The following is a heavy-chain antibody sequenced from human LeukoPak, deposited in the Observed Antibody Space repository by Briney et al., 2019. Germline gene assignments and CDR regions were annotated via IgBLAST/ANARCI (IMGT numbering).Heavy chain of an antibody. J-gene: IGHJ3*02. CDR3: ARDMRAHAFDI. CDR2: INLNTRAT. CDR1: GYTFTGYY. D-gene: IGHD2-2*01. V-gene: IGHV1-2*02. Sequence: ASVKVSCKAFGYTFTGYYMHWVRQAPGQGLEWMGWINLNTRATNYAQRFQGRVTMTRDTSISTAYMELNSLRSDDTAFYYCARDMRAHAFDIWGQGTLVTVSS.